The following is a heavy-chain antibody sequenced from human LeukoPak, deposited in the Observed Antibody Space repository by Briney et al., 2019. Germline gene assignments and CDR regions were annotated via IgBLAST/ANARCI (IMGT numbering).Heavy chain of an antibody. Sequence: GGSLRLSCAASGLTFSSYGMSWVRQAPGKGLEWVSAISGSGGSTYYADSVKGRFTISRDNAKNSLYLQMNSLRAEDTAVYYCARDRSPGNFDYWGQGTLVTVSS. D-gene: IGHD3-10*01. CDR3: ARDRSPGNFDY. V-gene: IGHV3-23*01. CDR2: ISGSGGST. J-gene: IGHJ4*02. CDR1: GLTFSSYG.